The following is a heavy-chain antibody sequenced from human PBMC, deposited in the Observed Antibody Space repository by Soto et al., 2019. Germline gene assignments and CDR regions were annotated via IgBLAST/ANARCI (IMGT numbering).Heavy chain of an antibody. CDR3: AKDPVVRGVIIYYYMDV. J-gene: IGHJ6*03. CDR1: GFTFDDYA. D-gene: IGHD3-10*01. CDR2: ISWNSGSI. Sequence: GGSLRLSCAASGFTFDDYAMHWVRQAPGKGLEWVSGISWNSGSIGYADSVKGRFTISRDNAKNSLYLQMNSLRAEDSAFYYCAKDPVVRGVIIYYYMDVWGKGTTVTVSS. V-gene: IGHV3-9*01.